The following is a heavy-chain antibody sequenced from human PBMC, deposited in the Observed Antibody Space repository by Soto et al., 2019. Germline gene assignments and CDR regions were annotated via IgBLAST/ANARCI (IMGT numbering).Heavy chain of an antibody. D-gene: IGHD3-10*01. Sequence: EVQLLESGGGLVQPGGSLRLSCAGSGFTFSSYAMSWVRQAPGKGLEWASAISGSGGSKYYSDSVKGRFTISRDNSKNTLYLQMNSLRAEAPAVYYCARSSGSYYSSLAYWGQGTLVTVSS. CDR3: ARSSGSYYSSLAY. V-gene: IGHV3-23*01. CDR1: GFTFSSYA. J-gene: IGHJ4*02. CDR2: ISGSGGSK.